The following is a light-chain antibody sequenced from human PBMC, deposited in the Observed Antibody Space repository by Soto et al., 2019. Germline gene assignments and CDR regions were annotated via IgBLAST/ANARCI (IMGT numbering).Light chain of an antibody. CDR2: DVN. J-gene: IGLJ1*01. V-gene: IGLV2-8*01. CDR1: SSDVGGYIF. CDR3: VSYTSSRAYV. Sequence: QSALTQPPSASGSPGQSVTISCTGTSSDVGGYIFVSWYQQHPGKVPKLIIYDVNKRPSGVPDRFSGSKYGNTASLTVSGLQAEDEGDYYCVSYTSSRAYVFGIGTKVTVL.